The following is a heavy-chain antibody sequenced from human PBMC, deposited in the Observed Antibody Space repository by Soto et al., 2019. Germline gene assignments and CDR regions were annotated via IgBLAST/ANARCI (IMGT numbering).Heavy chain of an antibody. CDR3: TRLSSPADY. CDR2: IRSKANSYAT. CDR1: GFTFSGSA. D-gene: IGHD6-13*01. V-gene: IGHV3-73*01. Sequence: LRLSCAASGFTFSGSAMHWVRQASGKGLEWVGRIRSKANSYATAYAASVKGRFTISRDDSKNTAYLQMNSLKTEDTAVYYCTRLSSPADYWGQGTLVTVSS. J-gene: IGHJ4*02.